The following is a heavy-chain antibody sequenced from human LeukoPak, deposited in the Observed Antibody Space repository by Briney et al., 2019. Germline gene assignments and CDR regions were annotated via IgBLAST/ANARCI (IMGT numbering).Heavy chain of an antibody. V-gene: IGHV4-38-2*02. CDR3: AREGCSGGSCYATGDAFDI. CDR1: GYSISSDYY. J-gene: IGHJ3*02. D-gene: IGHD2-15*01. CDR2: IYYSGST. Sequence: PSETLSLTCTVSGYSISSDYYWGWIRQPPGKGLEWIGSIYYSGSTYYNPSLKSRVTISVDTSKNQFSLKLSSVTAADTAVYYCAREGCSGGSCYATGDAFDIWGQGTMVTVSS.